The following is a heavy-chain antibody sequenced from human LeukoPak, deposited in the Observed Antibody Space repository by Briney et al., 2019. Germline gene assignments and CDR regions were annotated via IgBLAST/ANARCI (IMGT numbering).Heavy chain of an antibody. CDR3: ARLLAVAGVRPRQLGIDY. CDR1: GYSFTDYW. Sequence: GESLKISCKGSGYSFTDYWIAWVRQLPGKGLEWMGVIYPGDSDTRYTPSFQGQVTISADKSISTAYLQWSSLKASDTAMYYCARLLAVAGVRPRQLGIDYWGQGNLVTVTS. J-gene: IGHJ4*02. CDR2: IYPGDSDT. V-gene: IGHV5-51*01. D-gene: IGHD6-19*01.